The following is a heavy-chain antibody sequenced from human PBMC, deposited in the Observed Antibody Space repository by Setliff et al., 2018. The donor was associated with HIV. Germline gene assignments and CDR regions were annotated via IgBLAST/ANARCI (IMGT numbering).Heavy chain of an antibody. V-gene: IGHV3-21*01. J-gene: IGHJ6*02. CDR3: ARDYLYYNMYNGSPVYGMDV. D-gene: IGHD3-10*01. Sequence: GGSLRLSCAASGFTFRNYKMNWVRQAPGRGLEWVSSISIGSGGAIDYADSVQGRFTISRDNSKNSLYLQMNGLRVEDTGVYYCARDYLYYNMYNGSPVYGMDVWGQGTTVTVSS. CDR1: GFTFRNYK. CDR2: ISIGSGGAI.